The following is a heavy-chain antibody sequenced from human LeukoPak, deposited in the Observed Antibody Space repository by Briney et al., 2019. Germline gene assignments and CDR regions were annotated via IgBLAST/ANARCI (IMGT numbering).Heavy chain of an antibody. CDR3: AGHADSSTWYNYFDY. CDR1: GGSISSYY. CDR2: LYISGST. Sequence: SETLSLTCTVSGGSISSYYWSWIRQPPGKGLEGIGYLYISGSTNYNPSLKSRVTISVDTSKNQFSLKLSSVTAADAAVYYCAGHADSSTWYNYFDYWGQGTLVTVSS. J-gene: IGHJ4*02. D-gene: IGHD6-13*01. V-gene: IGHV4-59*08.